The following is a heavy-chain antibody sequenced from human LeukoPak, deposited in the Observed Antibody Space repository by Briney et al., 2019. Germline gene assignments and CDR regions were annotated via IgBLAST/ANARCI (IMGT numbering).Heavy chain of an antibody. J-gene: IGHJ4*02. CDR2: ISNTGDT. V-gene: IGHV4-4*08. CDR1: GGSISIYY. Sequence: SETLSLTCTVSGGSISIYYWSWIRQPPGKGLEWIGYISNTGDTNSNPSLKSRVAISLDTSKNQFSLQLSSVTAADTAVYFCARYSGGWPYYFDFWGPGALVTVSS. D-gene: IGHD6-19*01. CDR3: ARYSGGWPYYFDF.